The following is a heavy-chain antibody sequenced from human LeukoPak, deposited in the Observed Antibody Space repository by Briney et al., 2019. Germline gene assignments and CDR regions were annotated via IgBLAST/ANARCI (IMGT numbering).Heavy chain of an antibody. D-gene: IGHD2-15*01. CDR1: GFTFSSYA. Sequence: TGGSLRLSCAASGFTFSSYAMSWVRQAPGKGLEWVSAISGSGGSTYYADSVKGRFTISRDNSKNTLYLQMNSLRAEDTAVYYCAKDVSPVVVVAAFVYWGQGTLVTVSS. CDR2: ISGSGGST. V-gene: IGHV3-23*01. CDR3: AKDVSPVVVVAAFVY. J-gene: IGHJ4*02.